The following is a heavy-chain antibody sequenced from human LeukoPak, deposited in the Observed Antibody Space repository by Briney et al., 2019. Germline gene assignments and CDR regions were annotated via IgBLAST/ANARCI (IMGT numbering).Heavy chain of an antibody. Sequence: GGSLRLSCAASGFIFGDYDMNWVRQAPGQGLEWVGLRSSVSSYKYYGDSVKGRFTISRDNAKSLMYLQLNSLRAGDTALYFCARGGKKNGGDSFHLWGPGTMVTVAS. D-gene: IGHD3-10*01. CDR2: RSSVSSYK. J-gene: IGHJ3*01. CDR1: GFIFGDYD. V-gene: IGHV3-21*01. CDR3: ARGGKKNGGDSFHL.